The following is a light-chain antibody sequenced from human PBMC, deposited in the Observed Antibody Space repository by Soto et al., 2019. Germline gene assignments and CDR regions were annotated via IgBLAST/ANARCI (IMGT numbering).Light chain of an antibody. CDR1: NSNLGAGYD. V-gene: IGLV1-40*01. CDR2: GNR. CDR3: QAYDYSVTASV. J-gene: IGLJ3*02. Sequence: QAVVTQPPSVSGAPGQRVTISCTGNNSNLGAGYDVHWYQQLPGAAPKLVIFGNRNRPSGFPERFSGSRSGTSSSLAITGLQAEDEADDYCQAYDYSVTASVFGGGTKLTVL.